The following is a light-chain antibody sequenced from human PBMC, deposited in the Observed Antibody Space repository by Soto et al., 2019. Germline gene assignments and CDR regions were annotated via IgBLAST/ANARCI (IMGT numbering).Light chain of an antibody. CDR3: SSYTSTSTVV. Sequence: QSALTQPASVSGSPGQSITISCTGTSSDVGGYNFVSWYQQYPGKAPKLIIYDVSNRPSGVSNRFSGSKSGNTASLTISGLQAEDEADYHCSSYTSTSTVVFGGGTKLTVL. J-gene: IGLJ2*01. CDR2: DVS. CDR1: SSDVGGYNF. V-gene: IGLV2-14*01.